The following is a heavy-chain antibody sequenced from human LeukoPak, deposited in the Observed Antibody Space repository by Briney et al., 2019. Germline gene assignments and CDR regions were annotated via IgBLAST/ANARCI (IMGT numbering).Heavy chain of an antibody. CDR1: GYTFTSYA. CDR2: INAGNGNT. CDR3: ATVYYDILTGYYVDY. V-gene: IGHV1-3*01. D-gene: IGHD3-9*01. J-gene: IGHJ4*02. Sequence: ASVKVSCKASGYTFTSYAMHWVRQAPGQRLEWMGWINAGNGNTKYSQKFQGRVTITRDTSASTAYMELSSLSSEDTAVYYCATVYYDILTGYYVDYWGQGTLVTVSS.